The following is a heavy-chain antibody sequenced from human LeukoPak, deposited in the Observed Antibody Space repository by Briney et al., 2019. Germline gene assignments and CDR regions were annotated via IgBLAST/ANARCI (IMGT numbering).Heavy chain of an antibody. V-gene: IGHV1-2*02. CDR1: GYTFTGYY. Sequence: ASVKVSCKASGYTFTGYYMHWVRQATGQGLEWMGWINPNSGGTNYAQKFQGRVTMTRDTAISTAYMELNRLRSDDTAVYYCAREWELGSGAFDIWGKGTMVTVSS. J-gene: IGHJ3*02. D-gene: IGHD7-27*01. CDR3: AREWELGSGAFDI. CDR2: INPNSGGT.